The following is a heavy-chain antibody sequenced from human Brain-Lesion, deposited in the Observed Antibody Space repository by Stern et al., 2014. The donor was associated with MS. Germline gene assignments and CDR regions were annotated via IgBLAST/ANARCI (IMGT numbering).Heavy chain of an antibody. Sequence: EVQLVQSGGGLVKPGGSLRLSCEASGFTFNSYSMNWVRQAPGKGLEWVSSIRGGTDYIYYADSVKGRFTISRDNAKNSLFLQMNTLRAEDTGVYYCARVDCSGTNCFYYYYGMDVWGQGTTVTVSS. V-gene: IGHV3-21*01. D-gene: IGHD2-2*01. CDR3: ARVDCSGTNCFYYYYGMDV. CDR1: GFTFNSYS. J-gene: IGHJ6*02. CDR2: IRGGTDYI.